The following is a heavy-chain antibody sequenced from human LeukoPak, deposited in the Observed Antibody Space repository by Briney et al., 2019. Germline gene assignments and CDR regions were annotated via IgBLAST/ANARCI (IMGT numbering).Heavy chain of an antibody. J-gene: IGHJ3*02. Sequence: PSETLSLTCTVSGGSISSSNYYWVWVRQPPGKGLEWIGSLYYRGSTFYNPSLKSRVTISVDTSKNQFSLKLSFVTAADTAVYYCARAICLDAFDIWGQGTMVTVSS. CDR1: GGSISSSNYY. CDR3: ARAICLDAFDI. D-gene: IGHD3-3*01. V-gene: IGHV4-39*07. CDR2: LYYRGST.